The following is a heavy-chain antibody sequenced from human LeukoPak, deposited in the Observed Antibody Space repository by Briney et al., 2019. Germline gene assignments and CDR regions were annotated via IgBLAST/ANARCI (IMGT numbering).Heavy chain of an antibody. CDR2: IKAKAHGGTI. CDR3: ANLRKSLWIPEFDY. CDR1: GFTFINAW. D-gene: IGHD1-1*01. J-gene: IGHJ4*02. V-gene: IGHV3-15*01. Sequence: GGSLRLSCAASGFTFINAWTAWVRQAPGKGLEWVGRIKAKAHGGTIEYAAPVEGRFTISRDDSKNTLYLQMNSLRAEDTAVYYCANLRKSLWIPEFDYWGQGTLVTVSS.